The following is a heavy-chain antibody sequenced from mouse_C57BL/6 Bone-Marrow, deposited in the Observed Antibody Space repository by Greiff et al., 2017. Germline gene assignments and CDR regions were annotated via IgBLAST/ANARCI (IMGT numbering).Heavy chain of an antibody. V-gene: IGHV2-5*01. J-gene: IGHJ3*01. Sequence: VQLQQSGPGLVQPSQSLSITCTVSGFSLTSYGVHWVRQSPGKGLEWLGVIWRGGSTDNNAAFMSRLSITKDNSKSQVFFKMNSLQADDAAIYYWAKGGELTGTFAYWGQGTLVTVSA. D-gene: IGHD4-1*01. CDR1: GFSLTSYG. CDR3: AKGGELTGTFAY. CDR2: IWRGGST.